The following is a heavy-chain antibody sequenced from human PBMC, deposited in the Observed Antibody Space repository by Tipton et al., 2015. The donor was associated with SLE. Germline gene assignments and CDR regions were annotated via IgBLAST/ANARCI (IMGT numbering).Heavy chain of an antibody. CDR3: ARHGQSRLIINYMDV. CDR2: ISSSGRTI. CDR1: GFTFSTYE. D-gene: IGHD2-8*01. J-gene: IGHJ6*03. V-gene: IGHV3-48*03. Sequence: SLRLSCVASGFTFSTYEMNWVRQAPGKGLEWVSCISSSGRTIYYADSVKGRFTISRDNAKNSLYLQMNSLRAEDTAVYYCARHGQSRLIINYMDVWGKGTTVTVSS.